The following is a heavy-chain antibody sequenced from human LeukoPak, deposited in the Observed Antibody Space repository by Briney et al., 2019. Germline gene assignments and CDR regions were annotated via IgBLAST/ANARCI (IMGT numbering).Heavy chain of an antibody. CDR3: AKNTCGTYLDY. Sequence: PGGSLRLSCAASGFTFSRYGMSWVRQAPGKGLEWVSSISTRGVSTNYADSVKGRFTISRDNSKTMVYLQMNSLRAEDTAVYYCAKNTCGTYLDYWGQGILVTVSS. CDR2: ISTRGVST. CDR1: GFTFSRYG. D-gene: IGHD3-16*01. V-gene: IGHV3-23*01. J-gene: IGHJ4*02.